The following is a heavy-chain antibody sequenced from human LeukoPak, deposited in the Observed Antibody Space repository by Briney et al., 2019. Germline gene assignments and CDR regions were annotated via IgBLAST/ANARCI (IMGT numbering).Heavy chain of an antibody. CDR3: ARDLIDYGYYGRPSNWFDP. CDR1: GGSFSGYY. D-gene: IGHD4-17*01. Sequence: SETLSLTCAVYGGSFSGYYWSWIRQPPGKGLEWIGEINHSGSTNYNPSLKSRVTISVDTSKNQFSLKLSSVTAADTAVYYCARDLIDYGYYGRPSNWFDPWGQGTLVTVSS. J-gene: IGHJ5*02. CDR2: INHSGST. V-gene: IGHV4-34*01.